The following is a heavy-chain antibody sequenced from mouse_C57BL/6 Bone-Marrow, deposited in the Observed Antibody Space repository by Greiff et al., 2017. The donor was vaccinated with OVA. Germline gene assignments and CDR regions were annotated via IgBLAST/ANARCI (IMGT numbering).Heavy chain of an antibody. D-gene: IGHD1-1*01. CDR2: INPNNGGT. V-gene: IGHV1-26*01. CDR3: ARIYYYGSSYWYFDV. Sequence: EVQLQQSGPELVKPGASVKISCKASGYTFTDYYMNWVKQSHGKSLEWIGDINPNNGGTSYNQKFKGKATLTVDKSSSTAYMELRSLTSEDSAVYYCARIYYYGSSYWYFDVWGTGTTVTVSS. J-gene: IGHJ1*03. CDR1: GYTFTDYY.